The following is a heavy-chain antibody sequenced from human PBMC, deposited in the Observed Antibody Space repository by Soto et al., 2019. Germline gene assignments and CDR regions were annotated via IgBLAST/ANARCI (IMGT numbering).Heavy chain of an antibody. D-gene: IGHD1-26*01. J-gene: IGHJ6*02. Sequence: SGPTLVNSTQTLTLTCTFSGFSLSTSRMCVSWIPQPTGQALEWLVLIDWAVDKYYRTSLKTRHNISKDTYKNQMDFTMSNRGPVATATYYWARIQSGSYYYYVMYVWGQGTTVTVAS. CDR2: IDWAVDK. CDR3: ARIQSGSYYYYVMYV. CDR1: GFSLSTSRMC. V-gene: IGHV2-70*01.